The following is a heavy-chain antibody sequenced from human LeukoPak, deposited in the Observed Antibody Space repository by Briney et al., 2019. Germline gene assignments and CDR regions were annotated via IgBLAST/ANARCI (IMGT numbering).Heavy chain of an antibody. CDR1: GYIFSTYG. J-gene: IGHJ4*02. CDR3: ARRRSEEFDFDC. CDR2: ISGYNGNT. Sequence: SVKVSCKASGYIFSTYGISWVRQAPGQGLEWMGCISGYNGNTNYGQKLQGRVTMTTDTSTSTAYMELRSLRSDDTAVYYCARRRSEEFDFDCWGQGTLVSVSS. D-gene: IGHD6-19*01. V-gene: IGHV1-18*01.